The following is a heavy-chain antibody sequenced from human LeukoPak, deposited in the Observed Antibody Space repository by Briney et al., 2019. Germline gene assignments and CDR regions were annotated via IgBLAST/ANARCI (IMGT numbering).Heavy chain of an antibody. D-gene: IGHD2/OR15-2a*01. CDR3: ARSPDNSSPRRPFDY. CDR1: GGSISSYY. Sequence: SETLSLTCTVSGGSISSYYWSWIRQPPGKGLEWIGYFSYSGSTNYNPSLKSRVTISVDTSKNQFSLRLSSVTAADTAVYYCARSPDNSSPRRPFDYWGQGTLVTVSS. V-gene: IGHV4-59*01. CDR2: FSYSGST. J-gene: IGHJ4*02.